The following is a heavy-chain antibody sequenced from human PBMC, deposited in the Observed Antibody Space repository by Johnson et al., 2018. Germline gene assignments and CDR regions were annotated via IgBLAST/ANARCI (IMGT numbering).Heavy chain of an antibody. CDR1: GFTFSSYA. CDR3: AKGTSDSCYSAAAY. D-gene: IGHD2-2*01. Sequence: VQLVQSGGGVVRXGGSLRLXCAASGFTFSSYAMTWVRQAPGKRLEWVSSISDNGDATYYGDSVKGRFAISRDNSKNTLYLQMNTLSAEDTALYYCAKGTSDSCYSAAAYWGQGALVTVSS. V-gene: IGHV3-23*04. J-gene: IGHJ4*02. CDR2: ISDNGDAT.